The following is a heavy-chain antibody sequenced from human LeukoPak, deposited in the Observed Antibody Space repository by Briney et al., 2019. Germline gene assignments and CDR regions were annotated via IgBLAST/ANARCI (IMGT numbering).Heavy chain of an antibody. CDR1: GVSISSSNSY. CDR3: ARVTGYVMEDYFDY. J-gene: IGHJ4*02. CDR2: IYHSGST. D-gene: IGHD6-13*01. Sequence: SETLSLTCTVSGVSISSSNSYWGWLRQPPGKGLEWIGSIYHSGSTYYNPSLKSRVTISVDTSKNQFSLRLSSVTAADTAVYYCARVTGYVMEDYFDYWGQGTLVTVSS. V-gene: IGHV4-39*07.